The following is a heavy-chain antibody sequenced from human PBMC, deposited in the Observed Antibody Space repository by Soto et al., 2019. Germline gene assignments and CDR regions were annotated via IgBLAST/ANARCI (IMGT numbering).Heavy chain of an antibody. V-gene: IGHV1-2*04. CDR3: ATDTDYGGNSVWFDP. CDR1: VYTFTVYY. CDR2: INPNSGGT. Sequence: ASVTLSCTSCVYTFTVYYSHWVQQAPGQGLEWMGWINPNSGGTNYAQKFQGWVTMTRDTSISTAYMELSRLRSDDTAVYYCATDTDYGGNSVWFDPWGQGTLVTVSS. D-gene: IGHD4-17*01. J-gene: IGHJ5*02.